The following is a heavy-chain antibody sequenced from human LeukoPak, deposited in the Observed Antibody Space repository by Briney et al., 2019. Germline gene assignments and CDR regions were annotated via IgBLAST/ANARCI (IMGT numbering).Heavy chain of an antibody. J-gene: IGHJ4*02. D-gene: IGHD3-3*01. V-gene: IGHV3-15*01. CDR2: ITNNTDGGTT. Sequence: GGSLRLSCAASGFTFSNAWMSWLRHAPGKGVEWVGRITNNTDGGTTDYAARGKGRFTISRDDSKNTLYLQMNSLKTEDTAVYYCTTGSDFWSGYPDDYWGKGTLVTVSS. CDR3: TTGSDFWSGYPDDY. CDR1: GFTFSNAW.